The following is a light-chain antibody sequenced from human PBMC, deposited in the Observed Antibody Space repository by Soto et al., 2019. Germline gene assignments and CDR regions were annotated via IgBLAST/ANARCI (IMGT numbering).Light chain of an antibody. Sequence: QSPLPQPPSASGSPGQSGTISCTGTSSDIGTFSSISWYQQYPGKAPKLMIFGVSQRPSGVPDRFSGSKSANTASLSVSGLQDEDEGEYYCSSLAGSDSLMVFGGGTKLTVL. CDR3: SSLAGSDSLMV. V-gene: IGLV2-8*01. CDR2: GVS. J-gene: IGLJ2*01. CDR1: SSDIGTFSS.